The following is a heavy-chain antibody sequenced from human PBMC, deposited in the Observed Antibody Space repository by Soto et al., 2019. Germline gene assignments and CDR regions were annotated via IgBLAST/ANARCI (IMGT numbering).Heavy chain of an antibody. CDR1: GFTFDDYA. Sequence: LRLSCAASGFTFDDYAMHWVRQAPGKGLEWVSGISWNSANMNYVDSVKARFTISRDNAKHSLSLQMNSLREEDTALYYCVKDISGRGSYYYYYGMDVWGQGTTVTVSS. CDR3: VKDISGRGSYYYYYGMDV. CDR2: ISWNSANM. J-gene: IGHJ6*02. D-gene: IGHD3-16*01. V-gene: IGHV3-9*01.